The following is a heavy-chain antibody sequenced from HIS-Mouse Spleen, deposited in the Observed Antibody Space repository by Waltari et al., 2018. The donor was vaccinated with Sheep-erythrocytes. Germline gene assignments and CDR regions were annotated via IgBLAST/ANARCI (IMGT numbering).Heavy chain of an antibody. D-gene: IGHD1-26*01. CDR3: AQTGATTPHFDY. CDR2: IIPIRGIA. J-gene: IGHJ4*02. CDR1: GGTFSSYA. Sequence: QVQLVQSGAEVKKPGSSVKVSCKASGGTFSSYAISWVRQAPGQGLEWMGRIIPIRGIANYAKKLQGRVTITADKSTSTAYMELSSLRSEDTAVYYCAQTGATTPHFDYWGQGTLVTVSS. V-gene: IGHV1-69*04.